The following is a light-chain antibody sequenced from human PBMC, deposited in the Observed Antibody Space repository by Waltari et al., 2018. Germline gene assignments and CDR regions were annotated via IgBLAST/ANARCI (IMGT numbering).Light chain of an antibody. CDR3: QKYVSLPAT. CDR2: DAS. Sequence: ETATLSCRASQSVSRYLAWYHQKPGQAPRLLIYDASSRATGIPDRFSCSGSGTDFSLTISRLEPDDFAVYYCQKYVSLPATFGQGTKVEIK. CDR1: QSVSRY. V-gene: IGKV3-20*01. J-gene: IGKJ1*01.